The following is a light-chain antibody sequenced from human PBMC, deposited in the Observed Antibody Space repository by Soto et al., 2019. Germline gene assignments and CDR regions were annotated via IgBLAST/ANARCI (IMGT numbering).Light chain of an antibody. Sequence: EIVLTQSPDTLSLSPGERATLSCRASQSVSSSFLAWYHQKPGQAPRLLIYRASSRATGIPDRFTGSGSGTEFTLTISSLQSEDFAVYYCQQYNNWPPWTFGQGTKVEIK. V-gene: IGKV3-20*01. CDR2: RAS. CDR3: QQYNNWPPWT. J-gene: IGKJ1*01. CDR1: QSVSSSF.